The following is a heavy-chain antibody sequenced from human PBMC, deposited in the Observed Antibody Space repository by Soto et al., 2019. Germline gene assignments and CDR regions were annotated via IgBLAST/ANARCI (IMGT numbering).Heavy chain of an antibody. CDR3: AKQEAPAFIVVVPVTDY. V-gene: IGHV3-23*01. CDR1: GFTFSSYA. Sequence: EVQLLESGGGLVQPGGSLRLSCAASGFTFSSYAMSWVRQAPGKGLEWVSAISGSGGSTYYADSVKGRFTISRDNSKNTLYLQMNSLRAEDRAVYYCAKQEAPAFIVVVPVTDYWGQGTLVTVSS. J-gene: IGHJ4*02. D-gene: IGHD2-2*01. CDR2: ISGSGGST.